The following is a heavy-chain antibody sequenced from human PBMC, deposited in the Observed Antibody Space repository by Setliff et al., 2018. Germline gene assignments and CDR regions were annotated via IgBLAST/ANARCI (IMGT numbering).Heavy chain of an antibody. CDR3: TTGSVCVGDCYSGRLNY. CDR1: GFTFSNAW. V-gene: IGHV3-15*07. Sequence: GGSLRLSCAASGFTFSNAWMNWVRQAPGKGLEWVGRVKSETYGGTTDYAAPVKGRFTISRDDSRNTLYLQMNSLKTEDTAVYYCTTGSVCVGDCYSGRLNYWGQGTLVTVSS. D-gene: IGHD2-21*02. J-gene: IGHJ4*02. CDR2: VKSETYGGTT.